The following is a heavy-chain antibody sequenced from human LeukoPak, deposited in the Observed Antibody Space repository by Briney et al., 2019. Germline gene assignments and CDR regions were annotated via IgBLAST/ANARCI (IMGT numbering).Heavy chain of an antibody. CDR1: GFTVSTNY. V-gene: IGHV3-66*01. Sequence: GGSLRLSCAASGFTVSTNYVSWVRQAPGKGLEWVSVIYRHGGTAYADSVQGRFSISRDNSKNTVDLQMNSLRAEDTAVYYCSRDVIYDSEIYSYGDSWGQGTLVTVSS. CDR3: SRDVIYDSEIYSYGDS. D-gene: IGHD3-16*01. CDR2: IYRHGGT. J-gene: IGHJ4*02.